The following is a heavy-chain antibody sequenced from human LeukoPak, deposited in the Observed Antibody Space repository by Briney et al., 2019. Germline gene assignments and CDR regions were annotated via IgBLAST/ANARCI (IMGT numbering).Heavy chain of an antibody. Sequence: AGGSLRLSCAASGFTFSSYWMSWVRQAPGKGLEWVANIKQDGSEKYYVDSVKGRFTISRDNAKNSLYLQMNSLRAEDTAVYYCAKDRYYSSLRAGWFDPWGQGTLVTVSS. D-gene: IGHD6-13*01. J-gene: IGHJ5*02. V-gene: IGHV3-7*03. CDR1: GFTFSSYW. CDR2: IKQDGSEK. CDR3: AKDRYYSSLRAGWFDP.